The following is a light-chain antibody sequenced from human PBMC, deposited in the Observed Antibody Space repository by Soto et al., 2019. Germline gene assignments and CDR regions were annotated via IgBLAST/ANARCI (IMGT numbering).Light chain of an antibody. Sequence: EIVMTQSPATLSLSPGERATLSCRASQSVGSNLAWYQQKPGQAPRLLIYGASTRATGIPARFSGSGSGTEFTLAGSRRQSGDFTVEYFPHYNSWQRAVGLGTKVDI. V-gene: IGKV3-15*01. CDR3: PHYNSWQRA. J-gene: IGKJ1*01. CDR2: GAS. CDR1: QSVGSN.